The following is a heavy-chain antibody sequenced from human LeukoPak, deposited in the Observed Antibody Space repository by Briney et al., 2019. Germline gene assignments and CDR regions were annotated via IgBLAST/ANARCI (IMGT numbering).Heavy chain of an antibody. CDR1: GGSMNSYY. CDR3: ARHVWLQPFDY. D-gene: IGHD3-9*01. CDR2: IYYSGST. V-gene: IGHV4-59*08. J-gene: IGHJ4*02. Sequence: SETLSLTCSVSGGSMNSYYWSWIRQSPGKGLEWIGYIYYSGSTNCNPSLKSRVTISVDTSKNQFSLKLSPVTAADTAVYYCARHVWLQPFDYWGQGTLVTVSS.